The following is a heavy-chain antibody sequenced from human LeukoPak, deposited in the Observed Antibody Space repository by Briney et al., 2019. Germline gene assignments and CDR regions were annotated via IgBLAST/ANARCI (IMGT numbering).Heavy chain of an antibody. CDR2: ISPGDSAT. D-gene: IGHD1-20*01. CDR1: GYSITSYW. V-gene: IGHV5-51*01. Sequence: AESLKISCKGSGYSITSYWIVWVRQMPGEGPELRGMISPGDSATKYSPSFEGQITISADKSISSQYLQWSSLKASDTAIYYCARLRDNWEDYWRQGTMVTDSP. CDR3: ARLRDNWEDY. J-gene: IGHJ4*02.